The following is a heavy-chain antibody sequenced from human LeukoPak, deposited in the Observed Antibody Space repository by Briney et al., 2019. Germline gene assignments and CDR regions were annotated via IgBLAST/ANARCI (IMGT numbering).Heavy chain of an antibody. Sequence: SETLSLTCAVYGGSFSGYYWSWIRQPPGKGLEWIEEINHSGSTNYNPSIKSRVTISVDTSKNQFSLKLSSVTAADTAVYYCASQGHYGGNQLDYWGQGTLVTVSS. V-gene: IGHV4-34*01. D-gene: IGHD4-23*01. CDR3: ASQGHYGGNQLDY. CDR1: GGSFSGYY. CDR2: INHSGST. J-gene: IGHJ4*02.